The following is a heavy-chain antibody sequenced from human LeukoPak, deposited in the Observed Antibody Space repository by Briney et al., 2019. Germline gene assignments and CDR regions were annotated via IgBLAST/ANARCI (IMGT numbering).Heavy chain of an antibody. V-gene: IGHV4-59*08. D-gene: IGHD3-22*01. CDR1: GGSISDYY. CDR3: ARTSYYYDTSGYNWYFAL. Sequence: SETLSLTCTVSGGSISDYYWSWIRQPPGKGLEWIGYIYYSGTTKYNLSLKSRVTLSVGTSKNQFSLNLSSVTAADTAVYYCARTSYYYDTSGYNWYFALWGRGTLVTVSS. CDR2: IYYSGTT. J-gene: IGHJ2*01.